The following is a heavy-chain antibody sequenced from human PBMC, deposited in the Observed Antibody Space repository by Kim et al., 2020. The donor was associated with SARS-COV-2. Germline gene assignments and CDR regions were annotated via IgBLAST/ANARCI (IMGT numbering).Heavy chain of an antibody. D-gene: IGHD3-16*01. V-gene: IGHV4-34*01. Sequence: TNDNPALKSRVTISVATSKNQFPLKLSSVTAADTAVYYCARDPGGTGLDYWGQGTLVTVSS. CDR3: ARDPGGTGLDY. J-gene: IGHJ4*02. CDR2: T.